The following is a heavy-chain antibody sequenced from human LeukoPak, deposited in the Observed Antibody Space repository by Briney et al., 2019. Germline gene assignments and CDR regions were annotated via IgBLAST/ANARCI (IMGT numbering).Heavy chain of an antibody. Sequence: GGSLRLSCAASGFTFSIYGMGWVRQAPGKGLEWVSSISDNGGNTYYADSAKGRFTISRDNSKNTLYLQMNSLRAEDTAVYYCAKDLVWFGELFNYGDYWGQGTLVTVSS. CDR1: GFTFSIYG. CDR3: AKDLVWFGELFNYGDY. CDR2: ISDNGGNT. J-gene: IGHJ4*02. V-gene: IGHV3-23*01. D-gene: IGHD3-10*01.